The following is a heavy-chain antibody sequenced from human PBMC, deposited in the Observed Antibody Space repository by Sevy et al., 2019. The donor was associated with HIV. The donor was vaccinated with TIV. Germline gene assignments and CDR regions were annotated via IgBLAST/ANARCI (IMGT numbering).Heavy chain of an antibody. CDR2: IKSESDGGTT. Sequence: GGSLRLSCAASGLTLSYAWMNWVRQAPGKGLEWVGHIKSESDGGTTDFATPVKGRFIISRNDSKNTLYLQMNSLKTVDKALYYCTARNFDFWGRGTLVTVSS. CDR1: GLTLSYAW. CDR3: TARNFDF. V-gene: IGHV3-15*07. J-gene: IGHJ4*02.